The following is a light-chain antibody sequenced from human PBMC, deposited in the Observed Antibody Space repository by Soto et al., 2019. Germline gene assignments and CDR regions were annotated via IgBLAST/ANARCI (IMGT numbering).Light chain of an antibody. CDR2: AAS. CDR3: QQSYSTPPA. CDR1: QSISSY. J-gene: IGKJ4*01. V-gene: IGKV1-39*01. Sequence: DIQMTQSPSSLSASVGDRVTITCLASQSISSYLNWYQQKPGKAPNLLIYAASSLQSGVPSRFSGSGSGTDFTLTISSLQPEDFATYYCQQSYSTPPAFGGGTKVEIK.